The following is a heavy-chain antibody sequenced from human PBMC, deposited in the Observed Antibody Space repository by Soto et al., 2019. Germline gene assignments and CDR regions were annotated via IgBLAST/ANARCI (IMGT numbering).Heavy chain of an antibody. D-gene: IGHD4-17*01. CDR1: GYTFTIYW. V-gene: IGHV5-51*01. Sequence: GESLKISCQVSGYTFTIYWIGWVRQMPGKGLEWMGIIYPSDSDTRYSPSFQGQVTISADQSINTAYLQWDSLKASDTAIYYCERPANTVADHFALWGQGTPVTVSS. CDR3: ERPANTVADHFAL. CDR2: IYPSDSDT. J-gene: IGHJ4*02.